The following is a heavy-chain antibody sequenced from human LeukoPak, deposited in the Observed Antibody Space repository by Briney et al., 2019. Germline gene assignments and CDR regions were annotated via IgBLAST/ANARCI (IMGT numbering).Heavy chain of an antibody. Sequence: SETLSLTCTVSGDSGGSISSYYLSWIRQPPGKGLEWIGYIYYSGSTHSNPSLKRRVRISVDTSKNQFSLKLNSVTAADPAVYYCSRSLMVTTPHFDYWGQGILVTVSS. J-gene: IGHJ4*02. CDR3: SRSLMVTTPHFDY. CDR2: IYYSGST. D-gene: IGHD4-17*01. CDR1: GDSGGSISSYY. V-gene: IGHV4-59*08.